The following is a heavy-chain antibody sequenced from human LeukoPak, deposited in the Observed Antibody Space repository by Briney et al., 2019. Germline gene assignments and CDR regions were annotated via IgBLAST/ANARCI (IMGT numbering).Heavy chain of an antibody. CDR3: ARDRQQRVWFGVDYYYYYMDV. V-gene: IGHV3-21*04. D-gene: IGHD3-10*01. J-gene: IGHJ6*03. CDR1: GFTFSSYS. Sequence: GGSLRLSRAASGFTFSSYSMSWVRQAPGKGLEWVSSISSSSSYIYYADSVKGRFTISRDNSKNTLYLQMNSLRAEDTAVYYCARDRQQRVWFGVDYYYYYMDVWGKGTTVTISS. CDR2: ISSSSSYI.